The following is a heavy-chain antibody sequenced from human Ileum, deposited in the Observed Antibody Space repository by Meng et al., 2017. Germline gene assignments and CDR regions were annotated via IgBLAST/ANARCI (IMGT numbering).Heavy chain of an antibody. CDR2: IYHAGGT. V-gene: IGHV4-4*02. CDR1: GGSISRNNW. J-gene: IGHJ5*02. D-gene: IGHD5-12*01. CDR3: TRATGHSGTKGFWFDP. Sequence: SETLSLTCVVSGGSISRNNWWTWVRQTPGKGLEWIGEIYHAGGTNYNPSLKSRVIMSADKSTNQFSLNLTSVTAADTAVYYCTRATGHSGTKGFWFDPWGQGIQVTVSS.